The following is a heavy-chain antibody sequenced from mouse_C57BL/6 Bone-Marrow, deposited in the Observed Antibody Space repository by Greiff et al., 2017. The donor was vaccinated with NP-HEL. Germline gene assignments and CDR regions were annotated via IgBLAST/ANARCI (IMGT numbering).Heavy chain of an antibody. CDR1: GYTFTDYE. CDR2: IDPETGGT. V-gene: IGHV1-15*01. CDR3: TRSYYGSPWYFDV. J-gene: IGHJ1*03. Sequence: QVQLQQSGAELVRPGASVTLSCKASGYTFTDYEMHWVKQTPVHGLEWIGAIDPETGGTAYNQKFKGKAILTADKSSSTAYMELRSLTSEDSAVYYCTRSYYGSPWYFDVWGTGTTVTVSS. D-gene: IGHD1-1*01.